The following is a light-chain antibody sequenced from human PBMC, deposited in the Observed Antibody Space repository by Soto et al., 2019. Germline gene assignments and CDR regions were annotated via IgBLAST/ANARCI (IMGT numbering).Light chain of an antibody. CDR1: QSVSSN. CDR3: HQYNQWPRT. J-gene: IGKJ1*01. Sequence: ENVLTQSPATLSLSPGERATLSCRASQSVSSNLPWYQQKPGQAPRLLIHGASTRATGVPARFSGSGSETEFALVITSLQSEDFAVYFCHQYNQWPRTFGQGTKVEIK. V-gene: IGKV3-15*01. CDR2: GAS.